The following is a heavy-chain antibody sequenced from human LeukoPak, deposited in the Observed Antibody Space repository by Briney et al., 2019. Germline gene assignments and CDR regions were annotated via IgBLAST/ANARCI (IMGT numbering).Heavy chain of an antibody. V-gene: IGHV3-23*01. CDR2: ISGSGGST. CDR3: AKDSGPNRYNWFDP. J-gene: IGHJ5*02. D-gene: IGHD6-19*01. Sequence: GGSLRLSCAASGFTFSSYSMNWVRQAPGKGPEWVSAISGSGGSTYYADSVKGRFTISRDNSKNTLYLQMNSLRAEDTAVYYCAKDSGPNRYNWFDPWGQGTLVTVSS. CDR1: GFTFSSYS.